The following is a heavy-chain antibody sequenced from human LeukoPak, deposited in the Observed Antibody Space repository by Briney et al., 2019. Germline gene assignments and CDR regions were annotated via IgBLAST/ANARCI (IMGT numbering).Heavy chain of an antibody. CDR1: GFTFSSNG. CDR3: AKDREDIVVVPAAESFDY. CDR2: IQYDGSKK. V-gene: IGHV3-30*02. J-gene: IGHJ4*02. D-gene: IGHD2-2*01. Sequence: PGGSLRLSCVASGFTFSSNGMHWVRQAPGKGLEWVTFIQYDGSKKYYADSVKGRFTISRDNSKNTLYLQMNSLRAEDTAVYYCAKDREDIVVVPAAESFDYWGQGTLVTVSS.